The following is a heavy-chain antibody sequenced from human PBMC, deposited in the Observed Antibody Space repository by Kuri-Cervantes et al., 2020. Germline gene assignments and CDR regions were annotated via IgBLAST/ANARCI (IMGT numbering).Heavy chain of an antibody. J-gene: IGHJ6*02. D-gene: IGHD6-19*01. CDR2: ISGSGGST. CDR3: AKGRSQWLDYGMDV. Sequence: GGSLRLSCAASGFTVSSNYMSWVRQAPGKGLEWVSAISGSGGSTYYADSVKGRFTISRDNSKNTLYLQMNSLRAEDTAVYYCAKGRSQWLDYGMDVWGQGTTVTVSS. CDR1: GFTVSSNY. V-gene: IGHV3-23*01.